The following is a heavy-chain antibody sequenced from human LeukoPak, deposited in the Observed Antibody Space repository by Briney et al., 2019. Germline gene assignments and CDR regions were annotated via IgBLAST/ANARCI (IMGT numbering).Heavy chain of an antibody. Sequence: ASVKVSCKASGYTFTDYYMYWVRQAPGQGLEWMGWTNLNSGDTHYAQTFQGRVTMTRDTSIATAYMELSSLTSDDTAVYYCARTLFGGPHDHWGQGTLVTVSS. CDR2: TNLNSGDT. J-gene: IGHJ4*02. CDR1: GYTFTDYY. D-gene: IGHD3-10*01. V-gene: IGHV1-2*02. CDR3: ARTLFGGPHDH.